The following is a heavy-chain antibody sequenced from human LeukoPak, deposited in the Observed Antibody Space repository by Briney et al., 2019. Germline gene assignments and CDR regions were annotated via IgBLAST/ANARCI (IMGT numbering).Heavy chain of an antibody. D-gene: IGHD3-10*01. J-gene: IGHJ4*02. V-gene: IGHV4-34*01. CDR2: INHSGST. CDR3: ASSRAGYYYGSTRPLD. Sequence: SETLSLTCAVYGGSFSGYYWSWIRQPPGKGLERIGEINHSGSTNYNPSLKRRVTISVDTSKNQFSLKLSSVTAADTAVYYCASSRAGYYYGSTRPLDWGQGTLVTVSS. CDR1: GGSFSGYY.